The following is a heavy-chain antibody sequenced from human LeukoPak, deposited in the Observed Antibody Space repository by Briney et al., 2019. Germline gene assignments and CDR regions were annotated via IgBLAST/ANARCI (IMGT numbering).Heavy chain of an antibody. CDR1: GYTFTSYD. Sequence: ASVKVSCKASGYTFTSYDINWVRQATGQGLEWMGWMNPNSGNTGYAQKFQGRVTITRNTSISTAYMELSSLRSEDTAVYYCARVRPRKRIGYCSSTSCYNLASASYYFDYWGQGTLVTVSS. D-gene: IGHD2-2*01. CDR3: ARVRPRKRIGYCSSTSCYNLASASYYFDY. V-gene: IGHV1-8*03. CDR2: MNPNSGNT. J-gene: IGHJ4*02.